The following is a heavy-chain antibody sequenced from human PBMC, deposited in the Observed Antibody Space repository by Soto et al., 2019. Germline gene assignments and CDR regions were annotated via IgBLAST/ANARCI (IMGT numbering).Heavy chain of an antibody. Sequence: SVKVSCKASGGTFSSCGISWVGQAPGQGLDGVGGIIAIVGTAKYAQGFQGRVTVAADESPSTAYMELSSLRSEDTAVYYCARSDGGYSYAYDRDYYYYYGMDVWGQ. CDR1: GGTFSSCG. J-gene: IGHJ6*02. CDR2: IIAIVGTA. V-gene: IGHV1-69*13. D-gene: IGHD5-18*01. CDR3: ARSDGGYSYAYDRDYYYYYGMDV.